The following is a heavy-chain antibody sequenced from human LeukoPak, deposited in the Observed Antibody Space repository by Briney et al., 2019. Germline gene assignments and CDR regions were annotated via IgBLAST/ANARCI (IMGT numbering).Heavy chain of an antibody. V-gene: IGHV4-30-4*01. D-gene: IGHD3-22*01. J-gene: IGHJ4*02. CDR2: IYYSGST. CDR3: ARALKWHYDSSGYYYDY. CDR1: GGSISRGDYY. Sequence: SETLSLTCTVSGGSISRGDYYWSWIRQPPGKGLEWIGYIYYSGSTYCNPSLKSRLTISVDTSKNQFSLKLSSVTAADTAVYYCARALKWHYDSSGYYYDYWGQGTLVTVSS.